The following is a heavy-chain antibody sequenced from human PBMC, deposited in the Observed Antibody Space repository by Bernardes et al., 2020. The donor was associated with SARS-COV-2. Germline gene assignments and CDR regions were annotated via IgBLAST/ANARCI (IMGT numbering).Heavy chain of an antibody. V-gene: IGHV3-21*01. CDR3: ARDLYGDYPMFYFDY. CDR1: GFTFSSYS. CDR2: ISSSSSYI. J-gene: IGHJ4*02. Sequence: GGSLRLSCAASGFTFSSYSMNWVRQAPGKGLEWVSSISSSSSYIYYADSVKGRFTISRDNAKNSLYLQMNSLRAEDTAVYYCARDLYGDYPMFYFDYWGQGTLVTVSS. D-gene: IGHD4-17*01.